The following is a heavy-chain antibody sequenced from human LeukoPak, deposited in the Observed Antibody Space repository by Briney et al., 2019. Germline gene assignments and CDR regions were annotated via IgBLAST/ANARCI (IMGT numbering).Heavy chain of an antibody. V-gene: IGHV4-34*01. CDR3: ARGSTKPTYYYDSSYYFDY. CDR1: GVSFSGYY. CDR2: INHSGST. D-gene: IGHD3-22*01. J-gene: IGHJ4*02. Sequence: PSETLSLTCAVYGVSFSGYYWSWIRQPPGKGLEWIGEINHSGSTNYNPSLKSRVTISVDTSKNQFSLKLSSVTAADTAVYYCARGSTKPTYYYDSSYYFDYWGQGTLVTVSS.